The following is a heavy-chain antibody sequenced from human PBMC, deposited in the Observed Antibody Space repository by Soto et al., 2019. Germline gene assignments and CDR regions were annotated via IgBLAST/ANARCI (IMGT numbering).Heavy chain of an antibody. J-gene: IGHJ4*02. CDR2: ISWDGGST. Sequence: GGSLRLSCGASGLTFDDYTMHWVRQAPGKGLEWVSLISWDGGSTYYADSVKGRFTISRDNSKNSLYLQMNSLRTEDTALYYCAKGPSGSYKLDYWGQGTLVTVSS. D-gene: IGHD1-26*01. CDR1: GLTFDDYT. CDR3: AKGPSGSYKLDY. V-gene: IGHV3-43*01.